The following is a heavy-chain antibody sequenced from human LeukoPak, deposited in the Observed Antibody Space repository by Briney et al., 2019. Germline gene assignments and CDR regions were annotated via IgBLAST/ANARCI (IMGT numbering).Heavy chain of an antibody. Sequence: ASVKVSCKASGYTFTSYGISWVRQAPGQGLEWMGWISAYNGNTNYAQKLQGRVTMTTDTSTSTAYMELRSLRSDDTAVYYCARGVEVRSGWYLDYYYYYYMDVWGKGTTVTVSS. CDR2: ISAYNGNT. J-gene: IGHJ6*03. D-gene: IGHD6-19*01. CDR1: GYTFTSYG. CDR3: ARGVEVRSGWYLDYYYYYYMDV. V-gene: IGHV1-18*01.